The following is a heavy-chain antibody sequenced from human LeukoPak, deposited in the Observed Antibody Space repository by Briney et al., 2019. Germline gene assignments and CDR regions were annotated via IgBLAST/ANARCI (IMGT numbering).Heavy chain of an antibody. Sequence: GGSLRLSCAASGFTFSSYAMSWVRQAPGKGLEWVSAISGSGGSTYYADSVKGRFTISRDNSKNTLYLQMNSLRAEDTAVYYCAKDGDPTAAAGDYYYYYMDVWGKGTTVTVSS. D-gene: IGHD6-13*01. CDR3: AKDGDPTAAAGDYYYYYMDV. CDR1: GFTFSSYA. J-gene: IGHJ6*03. V-gene: IGHV3-23*01. CDR2: ISGSGGST.